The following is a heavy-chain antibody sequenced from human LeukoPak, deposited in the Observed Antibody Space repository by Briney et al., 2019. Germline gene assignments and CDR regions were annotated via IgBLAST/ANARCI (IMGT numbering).Heavy chain of an antibody. Sequence: GGSLRLSCAVSGFNFDIAWMNWVRQAPGEGLEWVGRIKSKNDGAATDYGAPVRGRFTISIDDSKNMLYLQMDSLKTEDTAVYYCVSRDAYKPRYFMDVWGKGTAVTVSS. J-gene: IGHJ6*03. CDR3: VSRDAYKPRYFMDV. V-gene: IGHV3-15*01. D-gene: IGHD5-24*01. CDR2: IKSKNDGAAT. CDR1: GFNFDIAW.